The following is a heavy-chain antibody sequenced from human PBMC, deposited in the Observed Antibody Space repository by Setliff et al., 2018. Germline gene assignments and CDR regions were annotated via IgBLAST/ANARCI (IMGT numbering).Heavy chain of an antibody. Sequence: PSETLSLTCTVSGASISSYYWSWIRQPPGKGLEWIGYIHSSGRSNYNPSLKSRVTISVDTSKNQFSLKLSAVTAADTAVYFCARHGLHCTNGICPPPFDPWGQGTLVTVSS. CDR1: GASISSYY. D-gene: IGHD2-8*01. CDR3: ARHGLHCTNGICPPPFDP. J-gene: IGHJ5*02. CDR2: IHSSGRS. V-gene: IGHV4-59*08.